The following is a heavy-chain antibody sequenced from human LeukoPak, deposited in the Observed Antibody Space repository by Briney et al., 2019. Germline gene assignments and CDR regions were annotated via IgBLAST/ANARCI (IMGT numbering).Heavy chain of an antibody. J-gene: IGHJ4*02. CDR1: GGSISSYY. CDR3: ARGGSSGWLLDY. CDR2: IYYSGST. V-gene: IGHV4-59*01. Sequence: SETLSLTCTVSGGSISSYYWSWIRQPPGKGLEWIGYIYYSGSTNYNPSLKSRVTISVDTSKNQFSLKLSSVTAADMAVFYCARGGSSGWLLDYWGQGTLVTVSS. D-gene: IGHD6-19*01.